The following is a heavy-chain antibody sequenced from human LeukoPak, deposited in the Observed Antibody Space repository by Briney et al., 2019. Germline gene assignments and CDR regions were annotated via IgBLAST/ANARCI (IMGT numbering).Heavy chain of an antibody. CDR2: IYYSGST. D-gene: IGHD6-13*01. Sequence: PSETLSLTCTVSGGSISSSSYYWGWIRQPPGKGLEWIGSIYYSGSTYYNPSLKSRVTISVDTSKNQFSLKLSSVTAADTAVYYCARQWRRAAAGPRFDYWGQGTLVTVSS. J-gene: IGHJ4*02. CDR1: GGSISSSSYY. CDR3: ARQWRRAAAGPRFDY. V-gene: IGHV4-39*07.